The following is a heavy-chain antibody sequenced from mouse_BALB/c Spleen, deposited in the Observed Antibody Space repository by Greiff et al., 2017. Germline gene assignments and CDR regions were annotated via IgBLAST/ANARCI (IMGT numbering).Heavy chain of an antibody. CDR3: ARSNYRGFDY. J-gene: IGHJ2*01. CDR1: GFNIKDTY. CDR2: IDPANGNT. Sequence: VQLQQSGAELVKPGASVKLSCTASGFNIKDTYMHWVKQRPEQGLEWIGRIDPANGNTKYDPKFQGKATITADTTSNTTYLQLSSLTSEDTAVYYCARSNYRGFDYWGQGTTLTVSS. V-gene: IGHV14-3*02. D-gene: IGHD2-12*01.